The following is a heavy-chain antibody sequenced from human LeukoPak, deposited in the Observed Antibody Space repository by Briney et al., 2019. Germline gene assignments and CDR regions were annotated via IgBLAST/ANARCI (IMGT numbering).Heavy chain of an antibody. CDR1: GYTFTIYY. CDR2: INPSGGST. D-gene: IGHD3-10*01. CDR3: AREFESGVRRNYGMDV. J-gene: IGHJ6*02. V-gene: IGHV1-46*01. Sequence: RASVKVSCKASGYTFTIYYMHWVRQAPGQGLEWMGIINPSGGSTSYAQKFQGRVTMTRDTSTSTVYMELSSLRSEDTAVYYCAREFESGVRRNYGMDVWGQGTTVTVSS.